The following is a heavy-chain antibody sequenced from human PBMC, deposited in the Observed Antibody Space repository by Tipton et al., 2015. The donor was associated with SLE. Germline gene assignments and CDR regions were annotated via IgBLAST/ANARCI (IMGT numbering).Heavy chain of an antibody. V-gene: IGHV3-7*03. CDR2: IKQDGSEK. CDR3: ARSSAAGYLYYFDY. Sequence: SLRLSCAASGFTFSSYWMSWVRQAPGKGLEWVANIKQDGSEKYYVDSVKGRFTISRDNAKNSLYLQMNSLRAEDTAVYYCARSSAAGYLYYFDYWGQGTLVTVSS. J-gene: IGHJ4*02. CDR1: GFTFSSYW. D-gene: IGHD6-13*01.